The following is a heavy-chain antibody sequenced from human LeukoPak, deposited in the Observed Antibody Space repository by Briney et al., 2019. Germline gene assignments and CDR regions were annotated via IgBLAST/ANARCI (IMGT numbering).Heavy chain of an antibody. CDR2: FDPEDGET. CDR1: GYTLTELS. V-gene: IGHV1-24*01. Sequence: ASVKVPCKVSGYTLTELSMHWVRQAPGKGLEWMGGFDPEDGETIYAQKFQGRVTMTEDTSTDTAYMELSSLRSEDTAVYYRATSLPYQLLFFVLDYWGQGTLVTVSS. CDR3: ATSLPYQLLFFVLDY. J-gene: IGHJ4*02. D-gene: IGHD2-2*01.